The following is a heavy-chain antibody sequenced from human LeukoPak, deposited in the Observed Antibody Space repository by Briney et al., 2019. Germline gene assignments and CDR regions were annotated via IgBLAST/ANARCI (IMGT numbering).Heavy chain of an antibody. CDR2: ISAYNGNT. CDR3: ARGRKNYYDSSGYYTDAFDI. V-gene: IGHV1-18*01. D-gene: IGHD3-22*01. J-gene: IGHJ3*02. CDR1: GYTFTSYG. Sequence: ASVEVSCKASGYTFTSYGISWVRQAPGQGLEWMGWISAYNGNTNYAQKLQGRVTMTTDTSTSTAYMELRSLRSDDTAVYYCARGRKNYYDSSGYYTDAFDIWGQGTMVTVSS.